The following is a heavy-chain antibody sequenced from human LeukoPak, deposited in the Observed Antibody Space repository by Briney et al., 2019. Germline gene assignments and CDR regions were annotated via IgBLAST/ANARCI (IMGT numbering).Heavy chain of an antibody. CDR1: GGSISSSSYY. D-gene: IGHD1-26*01. Sequence: SETLSLTCTVSGGSISSSSYYWGWIRQPPGKGLEWIGSIYYSGSTYYNPSLKSRVTISVDTSKNQFSLKLSSVTAADTAVYYCARGRASDGSPSFDYWGQGTLVTVSS. CDR3: ARGRASDGSPSFDY. V-gene: IGHV4-39*07. CDR2: IYYSGST. J-gene: IGHJ4*02.